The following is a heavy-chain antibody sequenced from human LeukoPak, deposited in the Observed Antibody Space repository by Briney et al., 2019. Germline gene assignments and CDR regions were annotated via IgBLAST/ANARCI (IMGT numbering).Heavy chain of an antibody. Sequence: GVLRLSCAASGFTVSSNYMSWVRQAPGKGLEWVSEIYSDGSTYNAASVKGRFSISRDNSKNTVYLQMNSLRAEDTAVYYCARELREHGVFDIWGQGTMVTVSS. CDR2: IYSDGST. CDR3: ARELREHGVFDI. V-gene: IGHV3-53*01. D-gene: IGHD1-26*01. CDR1: GFTVSSNY. J-gene: IGHJ3*02.